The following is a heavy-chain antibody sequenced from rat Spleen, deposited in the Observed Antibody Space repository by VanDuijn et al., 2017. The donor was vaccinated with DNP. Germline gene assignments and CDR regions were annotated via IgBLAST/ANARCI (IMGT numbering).Heavy chain of an antibody. Sequence: EVQLVESGGGLVQPGNSLKLSCAASGFTFSDYAMAWVRQSPKKGLEWVATIAYDASSTYYRDSVKGRFTVSRDDVKNTLYLQMNSLRSEDTATYYCARDDYGSSGAMDPWGQGTSVTVSS. D-gene: IGHD1-3*01. J-gene: IGHJ4*01. CDR1: GFTFSDYA. CDR2: IAYDASST. V-gene: IGHV5-17*01. CDR3: ARDDYGSSGAMDP.